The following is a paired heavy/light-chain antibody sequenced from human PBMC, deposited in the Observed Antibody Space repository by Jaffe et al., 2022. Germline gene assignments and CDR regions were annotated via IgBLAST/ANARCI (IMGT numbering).Heavy chain of an antibody. Sequence: EVQLVESGGGLVQPGGSLRLSCAASGFTFSYYNMNWVRQAPGKGLEWVSYISSSSSTIYYADSVKGRFTISRDNAKNSLYLQMNSLRAEDTAVYSCARGFCTGGVCYYYFDYWGQGTLVTVSS. CDR1: GFTFSYYN. CDR3: ARGFCTGGVCYYYFDY. V-gene: IGHV3-48*01. J-gene: IGHJ4*02. CDR2: ISSSSSTI. D-gene: IGHD2-8*02.
Light chain of an antibody. CDR1: QSVSSY. Sequence: EIVLTQSPATLSLSPGERATLSCRASQSVSSYLAWYQQKPGQAPRLLIYDASNRATGIPARFSGSGSGTDFTLTISSLEPEDFAVYYCQQRSNWPSLTFGGGTKVEIK. V-gene: IGKV3-11*01. J-gene: IGKJ4*01. CDR3: QQRSNWPSLT. CDR2: DAS.